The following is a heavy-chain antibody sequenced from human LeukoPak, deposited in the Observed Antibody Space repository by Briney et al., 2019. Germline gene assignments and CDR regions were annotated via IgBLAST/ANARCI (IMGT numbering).Heavy chain of an antibody. CDR3: ARIAVLRSLGAFDI. CDR1: GGFNTHYY. D-gene: IGHD3-3*01. Sequence: SETLSLTCSVSGGFNTHYYWSWIRQPPGKGLEWIGYFYHSGSTNYNPSLKSRVTISVDTSKNHFSLKLSSVTAADTAVYYCARIAVLRSLGAFDIWGQGTVVTVSS. CDR2: FYHSGST. J-gene: IGHJ3*02. V-gene: IGHV4-59*01.